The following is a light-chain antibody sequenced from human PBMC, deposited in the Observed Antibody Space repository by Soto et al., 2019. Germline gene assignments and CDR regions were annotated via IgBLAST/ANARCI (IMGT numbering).Light chain of an antibody. CDR2: GAA. J-gene: IGKJ4*01. V-gene: IGKV1-39*01. Sequence: DIQMTQSPSSLSASVGDRVAITCRASQNIRNYLNWYQQKPGKAPKVLIYGAASLQSGVPSRFSGSGSWTNFTLTINSLQPEDYATYYFHQSYNIQSLTCCGGTKVESK. CDR3: HQSYNIQSLT. CDR1: QNIRNY.